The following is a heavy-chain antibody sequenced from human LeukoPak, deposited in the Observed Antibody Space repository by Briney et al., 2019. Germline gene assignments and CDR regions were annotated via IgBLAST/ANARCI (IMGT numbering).Heavy chain of an antibody. CDR1: GYTFTGFY. CDR2: INPDRGGT. CDR3: VREDFVVIPAAMRGDY. V-gene: IGHV1-2*02. D-gene: IGHD2-2*01. Sequence: ASVKVSCKASGYTFTGFYIHWVRQAPGQGLEWMGWINPDRGGTNYAQKFQGRVTLTRDTSINTAYMELSGLTSDDTAMYYCVREDFVVIPAAMRGDYWGQGTLVIVPS. J-gene: IGHJ4*02.